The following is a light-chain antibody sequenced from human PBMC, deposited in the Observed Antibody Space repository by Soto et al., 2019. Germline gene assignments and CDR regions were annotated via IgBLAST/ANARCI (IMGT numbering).Light chain of an antibody. Sequence: DIQMTQSPSSLSASVGDRVTITCRASQSISSYLNWYQQKPGKAPKLLIYAASSLQSGVPSRFSSSGSGTDFTLTISSLQPEDFETYYCQQSYSTPGFGPGTKVDIK. V-gene: IGKV1-39*01. CDR1: QSISSY. J-gene: IGKJ3*01. CDR3: QQSYSTPG. CDR2: AAS.